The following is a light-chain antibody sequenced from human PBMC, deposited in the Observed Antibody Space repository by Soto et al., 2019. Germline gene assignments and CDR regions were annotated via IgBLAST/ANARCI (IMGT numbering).Light chain of an antibody. CDR1: SSDVGGYNY. V-gene: IGLV2-14*01. CDR3: SSYTSSSTLE. J-gene: IGLJ2*01. CDR2: DVS. Sequence: QSVLTQPASVSGSPGQSITISCTGTSSDVGGYNYVSWYQQHPGKAPKLMIYDVSNRPSGVSNRFSGSKSGNTASLTISGLQAEDGADYYCSSYTSSSTLEFGGGTKLTVL.